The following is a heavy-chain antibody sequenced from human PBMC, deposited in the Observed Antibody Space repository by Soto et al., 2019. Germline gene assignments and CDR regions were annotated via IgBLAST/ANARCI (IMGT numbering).Heavy chain of an antibody. V-gene: IGHV4-39*01. D-gene: IGHD2-15*01. CDR2: IYYSGST. J-gene: IGHJ4*02. CDR1: GGSISSSSYY. Sequence: SETLSLACTVSGGSISSSSYYWGWIRQPPGKGLEWIGSIYYSGSTYYNPSLKSRVTISVDTSKNQFSLKLSSVTAADTAVYYCARLYCSGGSCYSILPSRYFDYWGQGTLVTVSS. CDR3: ARLYCSGGSCYSILPSRYFDY.